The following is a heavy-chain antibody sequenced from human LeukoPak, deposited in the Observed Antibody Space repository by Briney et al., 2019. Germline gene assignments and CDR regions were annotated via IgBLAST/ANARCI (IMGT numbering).Heavy chain of an antibody. D-gene: IGHD3-10*01. CDR1: GGTFSSYA. V-gene: IGHV1-69*13. Sequence: SVKVSCKASGGTFSSYAISWVRQAPGPGLEWMGGIIPILGTANYAQKSQGRVTITADESTSTAYMELSSLRSEDTAVYYCAGGLWFGEFYYYYYYMDVWGKGTTVTVSS. J-gene: IGHJ6*03. CDR3: AGGLWFGEFYYYYYYMDV. CDR2: IIPILGTA.